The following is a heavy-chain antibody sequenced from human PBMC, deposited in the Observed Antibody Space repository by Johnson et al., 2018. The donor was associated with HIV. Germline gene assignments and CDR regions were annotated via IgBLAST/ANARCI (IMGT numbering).Heavy chain of an antibody. CDR2: INWHGGST. Sequence: VRLVESGGGVVRPGGSLRLSCAASGFTFDDYGMTWVRQVPGKGLEWVSGINWHGGSTGYADSVKGRFSIFRDNAKNSLDLQMNSLRADDTALYYCARDGYCSSSSCYHDAFDLWGQGTMVTVSS. V-gene: IGHV3-20*04. J-gene: IGHJ3*01. CDR3: ARDGYCSSSSCYHDAFDL. D-gene: IGHD2-2*03. CDR1: GFTFDDYG.